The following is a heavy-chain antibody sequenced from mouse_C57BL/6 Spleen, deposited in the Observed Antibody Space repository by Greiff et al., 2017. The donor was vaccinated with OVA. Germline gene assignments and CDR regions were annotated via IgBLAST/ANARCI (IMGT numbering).Heavy chain of an antibody. Sequence: EVKVEESGGGLVQPGGSMKLSCVASGFTFSNYWMNWVRQSPEKGLEWVAQIRLKSDNYATHYAESVKGRFTISRDDSKSSVYLQINNLRAEDTGIYYCTGYGSSLYWYFDVWGTGTTVTVSS. CDR1: GFTFSNYW. V-gene: IGHV6-3*01. CDR2: IRLKSDNYAT. J-gene: IGHJ1*03. CDR3: TGYGSSLYWYFDV. D-gene: IGHD1-1*01.